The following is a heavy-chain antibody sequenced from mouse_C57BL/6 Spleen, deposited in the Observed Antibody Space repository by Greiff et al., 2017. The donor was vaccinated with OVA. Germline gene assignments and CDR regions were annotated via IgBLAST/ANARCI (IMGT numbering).Heavy chain of an antibody. Sequence: VKLQQSGAELVRPGASVKLSCKASGYTFTDYYINWVKQRPGQGLEWIARIYPGSGNPYYNEKFKGTATLTAETSSSTAYMQLSSLTSEVSAVYFCARDGFYGRYAYWGERNLVTVSA. CDR3: ARDGFYGRYAY. CDR1: GYTFTDYY. V-gene: IGHV1-76*01. J-gene: IGHJ3*01. D-gene: IGHD2-3*01. CDR2: IYPGSGNP.